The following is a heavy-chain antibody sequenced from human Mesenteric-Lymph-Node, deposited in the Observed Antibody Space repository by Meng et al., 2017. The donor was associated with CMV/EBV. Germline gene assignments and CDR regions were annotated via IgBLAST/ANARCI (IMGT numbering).Heavy chain of an antibody. J-gene: IGHJ6*02. D-gene: IGHD2-2*01. CDR1: GDIFNNYA. CDR3: ALYQLPTMPNYYYYGMDV. V-gene: IGHV1-46*02. Sequence: ASVKVSCKASGDIFNNYALTWVRQAPGQGLEWMGIINPSGGSTSYAQKFQGRVTMTRDTSTSTVYMELSSLRSEDTAVYYCALYQLPTMPNYYYYGMDVWGQGTTVTVSS. CDR2: INPSGGST.